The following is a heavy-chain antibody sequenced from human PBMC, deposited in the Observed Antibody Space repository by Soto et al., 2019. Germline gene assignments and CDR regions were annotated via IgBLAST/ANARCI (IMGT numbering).Heavy chain of an antibody. V-gene: IGHV4-31*03. D-gene: IGHD3-22*01. CDR3: ARAEAYYDSSGYYDRIFDY. J-gene: IGHJ4*02. CDR1: GGSISSGGYY. Sequence: PSETLSLTCTVSGGSISSGGYYWSWIRQHPGKGLEWIGYIYYSGSTYYNPSLKSRVTISVDTSKNQFSLKLSSVTAADTAVYYCARAEAYYDSSGYYDRIFDYWGQGTLVTVS. CDR2: IYYSGST.